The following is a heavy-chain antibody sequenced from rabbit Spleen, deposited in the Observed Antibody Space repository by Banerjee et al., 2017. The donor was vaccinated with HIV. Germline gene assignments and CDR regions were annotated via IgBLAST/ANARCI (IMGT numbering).Heavy chain of an antibody. CDR1: GFTISNFW. Sequence: QLVESGGGLVKPGGSLTLSCKAYGFTISNFWMNWVRQAPGKGLEWIGIIYPITETTYYANWVNGRFTISSDNAQNTVDLQMNSLTAADTATYFCAREDVGGSVSLWGPGTLVTIS. D-gene: IGHD1-1*01. V-gene: IGHV1S7*01. CDR3: AREDVGGSVSL. CDR2: IYPITETT. J-gene: IGHJ4*01.